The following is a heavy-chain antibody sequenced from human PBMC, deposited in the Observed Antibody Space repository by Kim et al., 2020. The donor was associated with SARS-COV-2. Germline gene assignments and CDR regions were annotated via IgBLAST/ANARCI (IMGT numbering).Heavy chain of an antibody. CDR3: ARDGGASLDY. CDR2: IWNDGYKK. J-gene: IGHJ4*02. D-gene: IGHD3-16*01. Sequence: GGSLRLSCAASGFTLNTYGIHWVRQAPGKGLEWVAVIWNDGYKKDYGDSVKGRFTLSRDTSKNTVYLQINSLRAEDTAVYYCARDGGASLDYWGQGTLVTVS. CDR1: GFTLNTYG. V-gene: IGHV3-33*08.